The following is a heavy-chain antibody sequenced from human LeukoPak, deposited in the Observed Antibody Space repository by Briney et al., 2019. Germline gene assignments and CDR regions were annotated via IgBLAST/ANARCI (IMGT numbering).Heavy chain of an antibody. CDR3: ARQGAGVPFDY. J-gene: IGHJ4*02. D-gene: IGHD3-10*01. CDR2: ISYSGST. V-gene: IGHV4-59*08. CDR1: GGSIRSYY. Sequence: SETLSLTCTVSGGSIRSYYWSWIQQPPGKGLEWIGYISYSGSTNYNPSLKSRVTISVDTSKNQFSLKLSSVTAADTAVYYCARQGAGVPFDYWGRGTLVTVSS.